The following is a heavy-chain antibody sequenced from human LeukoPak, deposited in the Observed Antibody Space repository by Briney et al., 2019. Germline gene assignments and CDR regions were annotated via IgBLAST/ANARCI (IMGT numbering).Heavy chain of an antibody. V-gene: IGHV3-74*03. D-gene: IGHD3-16*01. CDR1: GFTFGSYW. CDR2: INADGSDT. Sequence: GGSLRLSCAASGFTFGSYWMHWVRQAPGQGPVWVARINADGSDTMYADAVKGRFTISRDNARNTLFLQMNSLRAEDTAVYYCAKPIEDLGPPWGDFDYWGQGTLVTVSS. J-gene: IGHJ4*02. CDR3: AKPIEDLGPPWGDFDY.